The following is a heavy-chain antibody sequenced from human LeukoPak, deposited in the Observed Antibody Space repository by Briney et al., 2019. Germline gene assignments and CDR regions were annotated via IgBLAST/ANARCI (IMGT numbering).Heavy chain of an antibody. CDR2: ISWNSGSI. V-gene: IGHV3-9*01. CDR1: GFTFDDYA. CDR3: AKDTYDSSGYYSPLGYWYFDL. D-gene: IGHD3-22*01. J-gene: IGHJ2*01. Sequence: GGSLRLSCAASGFTFDDYAMHWVRQAPGKGLEWVSGISWNSGSIGYADSVKGRFTISRDNARNFLYLQMNSLRAEDTALYYCAKDTYDSSGYYSPLGYWYFDLWGRGTLVTVSS.